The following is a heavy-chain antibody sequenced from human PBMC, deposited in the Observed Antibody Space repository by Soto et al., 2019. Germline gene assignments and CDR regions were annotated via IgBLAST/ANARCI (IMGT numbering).Heavy chain of an antibody. V-gene: IGHV3-74*01. CDR1: GFTFSSYW. CDR3: ARDQGYCSGGSCYVAGY. J-gene: IGHJ4*02. Sequence: EVQLVESGGDLVQPGGSLRLSCAASGFTFSSYWMHWVRQAPGKGLVWVSRINSDGSSTNYADSVKGRFTISRDNAKNTLYLQMNSLRAEDTAVYYCARDQGYCSGGSCYVAGYWGQGTLVTVSS. CDR2: INSDGSST. D-gene: IGHD2-15*01.